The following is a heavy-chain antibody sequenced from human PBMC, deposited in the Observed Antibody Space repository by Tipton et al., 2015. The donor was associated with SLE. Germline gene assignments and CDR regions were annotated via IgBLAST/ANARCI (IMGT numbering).Heavy chain of an antibody. J-gene: IGHJ2*01. CDR3: AIDLVGRDWYFEL. CDR2: IWYDGSNK. Sequence: SLRLSCAASGFTFSSYGMHWVRQAPGKGLEWVAVIWYDGSNKYYADSVKVRFTVSRDNSKNTLYLQMNSLRAEDMAVYYCAIDLVGRDWYFELWGRGTLVTVSS. D-gene: IGHD1-26*01. CDR1: GFTFSSYG. V-gene: IGHV3-33*01.